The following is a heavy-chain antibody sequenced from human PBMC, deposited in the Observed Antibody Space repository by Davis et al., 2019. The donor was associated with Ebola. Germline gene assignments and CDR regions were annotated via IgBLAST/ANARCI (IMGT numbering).Heavy chain of an antibody. CDR3: TSYDS. J-gene: IGHJ4*02. Sequence: SETLSLTCAVSGGYFSGNYWAWIRQSPGKGLECIGEVDDGGRVHYNPSLKSRVSISLDTSKNQFSLKVTSMTAADTAVYYCTSYDSWGQGAHVTVSS. CDR1: GGYFSGNY. CDR2: VDDGGRV. D-gene: IGHD3-16*01. V-gene: IGHV4-34*01.